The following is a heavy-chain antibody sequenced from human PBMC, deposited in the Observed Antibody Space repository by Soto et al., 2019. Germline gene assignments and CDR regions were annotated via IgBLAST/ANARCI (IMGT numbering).Heavy chain of an antibody. J-gene: IGHJ4*02. CDR2: ISAYNGNT. V-gene: IGHV1-18*01. CDR3: ARGFAGYGSGSYAPGGY. Sequence: QVQLVQSGAEVKKPGASVKVSCKASGYTFTSYGISWVRQAPGQGLEWMGWISAYNGNTNYAQKLQGRVTMTTDTSTSTAYMELRSLRSDDTAGYYGARGFAGYGSGSYAPGGYWGQGTLVTVSS. D-gene: IGHD3-10*01. CDR1: GYTFTSYG.